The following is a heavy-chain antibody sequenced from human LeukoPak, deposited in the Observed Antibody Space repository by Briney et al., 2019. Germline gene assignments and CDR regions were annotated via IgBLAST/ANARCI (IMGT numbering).Heavy chain of an antibody. V-gene: IGHV3-66*01. CDR3: ARDRGYSYGLYHY. CDR1: GFTVSSNY. D-gene: IGHD5-18*01. CDR2: IYSGGST. J-gene: IGHJ4*02. Sequence: GGSLRLSCAASGFTVSSNYMSWVRQAPGKGLEWVSVIYSGGSTYYADSVKGRFTISRDNSKNTLYLQMNSLRAEDTAVYNCARDRGYSYGLYHYWGQGTLVTVSS.